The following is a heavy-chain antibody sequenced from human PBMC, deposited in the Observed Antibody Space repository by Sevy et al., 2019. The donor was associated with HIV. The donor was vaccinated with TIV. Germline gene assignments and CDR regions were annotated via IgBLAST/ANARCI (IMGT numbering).Heavy chain of an antibody. D-gene: IGHD2-2*01. V-gene: IGHV3-23*01. CDR1: GFTFSAYA. J-gene: IGHJ6*02. CDR2: ISGKGRNT. CDR3: AKTIDSGGGVVPAANYFYYGLDV. Sequence: GGSLRLSCAASGFTFSAYAMNWVRQAPGKGLEWVSAISGKGRNTHYTDSVEGRCTISRDNSNSTLYLQMNNLRAEDTAVYYCAKTIDSGGGVVPAANYFYYGLDVWGQGTTVTVSS.